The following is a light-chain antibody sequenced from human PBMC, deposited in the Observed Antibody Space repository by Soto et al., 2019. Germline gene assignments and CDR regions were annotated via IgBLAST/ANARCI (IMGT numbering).Light chain of an antibody. CDR3: QQHGSSPWT. V-gene: IGKV3-20*01. Sequence: EILLTQSPGTLSLSPGERATLSCRTTRSYSSSYLAWYQQKPGQAPSLLIYGASSRATGIPDRFSGSGSGTDFTLTISRLEPEDFAVYYCQQHGSSPWTFGQGTKVDI. CDR2: GAS. CDR1: RSYSSSY. J-gene: IGKJ1*01.